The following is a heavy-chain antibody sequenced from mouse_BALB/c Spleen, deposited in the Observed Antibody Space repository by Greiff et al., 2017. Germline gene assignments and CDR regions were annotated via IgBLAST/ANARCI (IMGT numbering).Heavy chain of an antibody. V-gene: IGHV5-6-5*01. Sequence: DVQLVESGGGLVKPGGSLKLSCAASGFTFSSYAMSWVRQTPEKRLEWVASISSGGSTYYPDSVKGRFTISRDNARNILYLQMSSLRSEDTAMYYCARVEIRGAMDYWGQGTSVTVSS. J-gene: IGHJ4*01. D-gene: IGHD2-4*01. CDR3: ARVEIRGAMDY. CDR2: ISSGGST. CDR1: GFTFSSYA.